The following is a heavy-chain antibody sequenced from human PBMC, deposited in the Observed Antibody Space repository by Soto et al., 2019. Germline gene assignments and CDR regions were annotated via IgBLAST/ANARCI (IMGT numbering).Heavy chain of an antibody. CDR3: AGSVEGHFDY. Sequence: EVQLVESGGGLVQPGGSLRLSCAASGFRFNIYSLNWVRQAPGKGLEWSAYMTSDTKTIKYAESVKGRFTISRDNDNNLLYLPMNSLRDEDTALYYCAGSVEGHFDYWGQGTVVTVSA. D-gene: IGHD6-19*01. CDR2: MTSDTKTI. CDR1: GFRFNIYS. J-gene: IGHJ4*02. V-gene: IGHV3-48*02.